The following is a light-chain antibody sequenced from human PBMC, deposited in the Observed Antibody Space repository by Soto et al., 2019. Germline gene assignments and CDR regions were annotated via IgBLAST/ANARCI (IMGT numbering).Light chain of an antibody. V-gene: IGLV1-40*01. CDR1: SSNIGAGYD. CDR3: QSYDGTLTGVI. CDR2: NNH. J-gene: IGLJ2*01. Sequence: QSVLTQPPSVSGAPGQSVTISCTGTSSNIGAGYDIHWYQHPPGTAPKLVIYNNHNRPSGVPDRFAGSKSGTSGSLAITGLQAEDEADYFCQSYDGTLTGVIFGGGTKLTVL.